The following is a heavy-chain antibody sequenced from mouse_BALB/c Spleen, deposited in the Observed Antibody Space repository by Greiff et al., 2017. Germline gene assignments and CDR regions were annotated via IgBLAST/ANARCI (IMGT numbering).Heavy chain of an antibody. D-gene: IGHD1-1*01. J-gene: IGHJ3*01. CDR2: INSNGGST. CDR3: ARDPDYYGSTWFAY. Sequence: DVMLVESGGGLVQPGGSLKLSCAASGFTFSSYGMSWVRQTPDKRLELVATINSNGGSTYYPDSVKGRFTISRDNAKNTLYLQMSSLKSEDTAMYYCARDPDYYGSTWFAYWGQGTLVTVSA. V-gene: IGHV5-6-3*01. CDR1: GFTFSSYG.